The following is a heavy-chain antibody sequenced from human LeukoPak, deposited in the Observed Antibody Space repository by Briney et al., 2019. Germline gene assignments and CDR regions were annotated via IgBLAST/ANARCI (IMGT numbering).Heavy chain of an antibody. Sequence: PSETLSLTCTVSGGSISSYYWSWIRQPAGKGLEWIGRIYTSGSTNYNPSLKSRVTMSVDTSKNQFSLKLSSVTAADTAVYYCARELYNYYDSSSAFDIWGQGTMVTVSS. V-gene: IGHV4-4*07. D-gene: IGHD3-22*01. CDR2: IYTSGST. J-gene: IGHJ3*02. CDR1: GGSISSYY. CDR3: ARELYNYYDSSSAFDI.